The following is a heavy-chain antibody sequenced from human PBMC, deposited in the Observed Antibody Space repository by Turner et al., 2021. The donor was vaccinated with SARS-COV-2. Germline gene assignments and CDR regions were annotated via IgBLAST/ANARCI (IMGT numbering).Heavy chain of an antibody. CDR2: IWNDGRNK. J-gene: IGHJ4*02. D-gene: IGHD5-18*01. Sequence: QVQLVESGGGVVQPGRSLRLSCAASGFTFSSYGMHWVRQAPGKGLEWVAVIWNDGRNKYYADSVKGRFTISRDNSKNTLYLQMNSLRAEDTAVYYCAREGTAMVQNFDYWGQGTLVTVSS. CDR1: GFTFSSYG. CDR3: AREGTAMVQNFDY. V-gene: IGHV3-33*01.